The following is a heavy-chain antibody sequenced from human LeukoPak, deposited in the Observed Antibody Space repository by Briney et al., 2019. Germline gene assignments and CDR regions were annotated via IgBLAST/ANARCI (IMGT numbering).Heavy chain of an antibody. CDR3: ARRQGSYFDTSGYYYG. CDR2: LPPDELDI. J-gene: IGHJ4*02. V-gene: IGHV3-74*01. D-gene: IGHD3-22*01. CDR1: GFTFTNYW. Sequence: GGSLRLSCAASGFTFTNYWMHWVRQAPGMGLVWVSRLPPDELDIIYADSVKGRFTVSRDNAKNTVYLQMNNLRAEDTAVYYCARRQGSYFDTSGYYYGWGQGTLVTVSS.